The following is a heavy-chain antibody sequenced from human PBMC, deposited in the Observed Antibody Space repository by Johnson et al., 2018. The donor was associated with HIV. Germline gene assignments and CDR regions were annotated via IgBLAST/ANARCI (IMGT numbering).Heavy chain of an antibody. CDR3: AKERAYIRTVDI. CDR1: GFTFSSYW. J-gene: IGHJ3*02. Sequence: EVQLVESGGGLVQPGGSLRLSCAASGFTFSSYWMSWVRQAPGKGLEWVANIKQDGSEKYYVDSVKGRFTISRDNSKNTLYLQMNSLRAEDTAVYYCAKERAYIRTVDIWGQGTLVTVSS. CDR2: IKQDGSEK. D-gene: IGHD5-18*01. V-gene: IGHV3-7*01.